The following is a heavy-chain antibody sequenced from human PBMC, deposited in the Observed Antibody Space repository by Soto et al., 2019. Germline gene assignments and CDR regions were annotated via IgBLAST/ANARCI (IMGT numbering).Heavy chain of an antibody. CDR2: ISYDGSNK. D-gene: IGHD6-6*01. CDR1: GFTFSSYG. Sequence: GGSLRVSCAASGFTFSSYGIHWVRQAPGKGLEWVAVISYDGSNKYYADSVKGRFTISRDNSKNTLYLQMNSLRAEDTAVYYCAKDRSSSARVPGYDMDVWGQGTTVTVSS. J-gene: IGHJ6*02. CDR3: AKDRSSSARVPGYDMDV. V-gene: IGHV3-30*18.